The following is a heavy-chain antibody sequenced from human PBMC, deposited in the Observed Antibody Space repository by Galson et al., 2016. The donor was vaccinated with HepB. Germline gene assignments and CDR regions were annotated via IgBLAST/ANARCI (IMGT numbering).Heavy chain of an antibody. CDR2: VFYSGTT. CDR3: ARHPTRAVRREGFYGLDV. CDR1: GASVRTSNYY. D-gene: IGHD1-1*01. Sequence: LSLTCSLSGASVRTSNYYWDWIRQSPGKGLEWIGGVFYSGTTHYNPSLRSRVSISVDMSKNHFSLNLTSVTAANTAVYYCARHPTRAVRREGFYGLDVWGKGTTVTIAS. J-gene: IGHJ6*04. V-gene: IGHV4-39*01.